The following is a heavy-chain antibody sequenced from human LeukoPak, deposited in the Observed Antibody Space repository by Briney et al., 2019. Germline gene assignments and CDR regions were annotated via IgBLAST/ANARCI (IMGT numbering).Heavy chain of an antibody. V-gene: IGHV3-23*01. J-gene: IGHJ4*02. D-gene: IGHD5-18*01. CDR1: GFTFSSYG. CDR3: ARHLSGVTGYTYGRGIDY. Sequence: GGSLRLSCAASGFTFSSYGMSWVRQAPGKGLEWVSSLSGSGGSTYYADSVKGRFTISRDNAKTSLYLQMNRLRAEDTAVYYCARHLSGVTGYTYGRGIDYWGQGTLVTVSS. CDR2: LSGSGGST.